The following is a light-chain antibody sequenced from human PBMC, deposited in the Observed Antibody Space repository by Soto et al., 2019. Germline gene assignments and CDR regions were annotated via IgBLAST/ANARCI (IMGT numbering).Light chain of an antibody. J-gene: IGKJ3*01. V-gene: IGKV1-39*01. CDR1: QSISSS. Sequence: DIQMTQSPSSLSASVGDRVTITCRASQSISSSLNWYQQKPGKAPELLIFAASSLQSGVPSRFSGSGSGTDFTLTISSLQPEDSATYYCQQSYSSPPTFGHGAKIDIK. CDR3: QQSYSSPPT. CDR2: AAS.